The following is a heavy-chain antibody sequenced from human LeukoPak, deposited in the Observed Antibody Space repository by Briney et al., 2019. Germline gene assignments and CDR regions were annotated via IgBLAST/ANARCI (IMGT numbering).Heavy chain of an antibody. V-gene: IGHV1-2*02. D-gene: IGHD2-15*01. J-gene: IGHJ4*02. CDR2: INPNSGGT. CDR3: ARIAGYCSGGGCYSPYFDY. Sequence: ASVKVSCKASGYTFTGYYMHWVRQAPGQGLEWMGWINPNSGGTNYAQIFQGRVTMTRDTSISTAYMELSRLISDDTAVYYCARIAGYCSGGGCYSPYFDYWGQGTLVTVSS. CDR1: GYTFTGYY.